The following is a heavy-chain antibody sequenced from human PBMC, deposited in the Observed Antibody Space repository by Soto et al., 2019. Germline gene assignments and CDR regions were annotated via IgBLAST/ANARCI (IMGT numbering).Heavy chain of an antibody. CDR2: IRPDGSNT. V-gene: IGHV3-74*01. J-gene: IGHJ6*02. CDR1: GFLFRSYW. Sequence: EVQLVESGGDLVQPGESLRLSCVPSGFLFRSYWMHWVRQTPAKGLVWVSEIRPDGSNTNYADSVRGRFTMSRDNAKNARYLQMNSLRVEDTGVYYCVRGTSACKGVDVWGQGTTVIVSS. CDR3: VRGTSACKGVDV. D-gene: IGHD1-7*01.